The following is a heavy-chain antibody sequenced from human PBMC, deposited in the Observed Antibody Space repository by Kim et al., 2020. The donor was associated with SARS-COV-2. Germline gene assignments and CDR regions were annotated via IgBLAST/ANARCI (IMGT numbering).Heavy chain of an antibody. CDR2: ISSNGGST. J-gene: IGHJ3*02. CDR1: GFTFNTYA. D-gene: IGHD3-22*01. CDR3: VKDTRGYFPFDAFDI. Sequence: GGSLRLSCSASGFTFNTYALHWVRQAPGKELEYVSTISSNGGSTYYADSVKGRFTISRDNSKNTLYLQMSSLRTEDTAVYYCVKDTRGYFPFDAFDIWGQGTLVTVSS. V-gene: IGHV3-64D*09.